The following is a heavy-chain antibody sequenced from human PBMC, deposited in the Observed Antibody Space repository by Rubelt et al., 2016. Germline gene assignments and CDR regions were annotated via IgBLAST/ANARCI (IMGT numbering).Heavy chain of an antibody. D-gene: IGHD6-19*01. V-gene: IGHV3-30*04. CDR3: ARVLLGQWPTNYYYYYGMDV. CDR2: ISYDGSNK. J-gene: IGHJ6*02. CDR1: GFTFSSYA. Sequence: GFTFSSYAMHWVRQALGKGLEWVAVISYDGSNKYYADSVKGRFTISRDNSKNTLYLQMNSLRAEDTAVYYCARVLLGQWPTNYYYYYGMDVWGQGTTVTVSS.